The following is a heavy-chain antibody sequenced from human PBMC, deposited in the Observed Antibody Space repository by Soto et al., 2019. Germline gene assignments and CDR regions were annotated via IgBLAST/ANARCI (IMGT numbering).Heavy chain of an antibody. CDR2: IYYSGST. Sequence: SETLSLTCTVSGGSISSGGYYWSWIRQHPGKGLEWIGYIYYSGSTYYNPSLKSRVTISVDTSKNQLSLKLSSVTAADTAVYYCARRYCSSTSCDYMDVWGKGTTVTAP. CDR1: GGSISSGGYY. J-gene: IGHJ6*03. D-gene: IGHD2-2*01. V-gene: IGHV4-31*02. CDR3: ARRYCSSTSCDYMDV.